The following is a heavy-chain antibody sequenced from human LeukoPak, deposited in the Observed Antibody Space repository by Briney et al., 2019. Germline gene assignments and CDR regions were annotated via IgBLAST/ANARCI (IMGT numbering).Heavy chain of an antibody. J-gene: IGHJ4*02. CDR3: ARAVGYGGNSAAD. CDR2: ISSSSSYI. D-gene: IGHD4-23*01. CDR1: GFTFSSYS. Sequence: PGGSLRLSCAASGFTFSSYSMNWVRQAPGKGLEWVSSISSSSSYIYYADSVKGRFTISRDNAKNSLYLQMNSPRAEDTAVYYCARAVGYGGNSAADWGQGTLVTVSS. V-gene: IGHV3-21*01.